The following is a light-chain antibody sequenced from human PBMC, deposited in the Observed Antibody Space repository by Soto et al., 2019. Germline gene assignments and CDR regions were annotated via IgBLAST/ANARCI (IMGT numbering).Light chain of an antibody. CDR2: WAS. CDR1: QTVLHGSNY. Sequence: DIVMTQSPGSLAVSLGERATINCKSSQTVLHGSNYLAWYQQKPGQPPNLLIYWASTRESGVPDRFSASGSGTDFTLSISSLQAEDGAVYYCQQYYTTPVTFGQGTKVEIK. V-gene: IGKV4-1*01. J-gene: IGKJ1*01. CDR3: QQYYTTPVT.